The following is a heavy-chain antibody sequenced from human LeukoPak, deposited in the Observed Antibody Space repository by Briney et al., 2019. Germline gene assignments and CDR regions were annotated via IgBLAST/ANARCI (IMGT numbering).Heavy chain of an antibody. V-gene: IGHV3-7*01. CDR2: IRQDGSEK. CDR3: ARILVSSGGYSYGYDF. D-gene: IGHD5-18*01. Sequence: ETLSLTCTVSGGSISSYYWSWVRQAPGKGLEWVANIRQDGSEKHYVDSVKGRFTMSRDNAKNSLYLQMNSLRAEDTAVYYCARILVSSGGYSYGYDFWGRGALVTVSS. J-gene: IGHJ4*02. CDR1: GGSISSYY.